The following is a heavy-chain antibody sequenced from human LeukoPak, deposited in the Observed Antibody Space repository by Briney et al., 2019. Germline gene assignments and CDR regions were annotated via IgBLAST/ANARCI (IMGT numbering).Heavy chain of an antibody. Sequence: PVKVSCKASGGTFSSYAISWVRQAPGQGLEWMGRIIPILGIANYAQKFQGRVTITADKSTSTAYMELSSLRSEDTAVYYCAILDYGDYPFLYYFDYWGQGTLVTVSS. CDR1: GGTFSSYA. D-gene: IGHD4-17*01. CDR2: IIPILGIA. V-gene: IGHV1-69*04. J-gene: IGHJ4*02. CDR3: AILDYGDYPFLYYFDY.